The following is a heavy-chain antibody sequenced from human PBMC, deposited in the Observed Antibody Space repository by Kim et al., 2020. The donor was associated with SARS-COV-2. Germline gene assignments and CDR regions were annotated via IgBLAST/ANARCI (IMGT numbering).Heavy chain of an antibody. CDR3: ARGFSADY. CDR1: GFAFSSTW. CDR2: IDTDGSST. V-gene: IGHV3-74*01. D-gene: IGHD1-26*01. J-gene: IGHJ4*02. Sequence: GGSLRLSCTASGFAFSSTWMYWVRQVPGKGLVFVSRIDTDGSSTSYADSVKGRFTVSRDNAKNTLYLQMNNLGAEDTAVYYCARGFSADYWGQGTLVTVSS.